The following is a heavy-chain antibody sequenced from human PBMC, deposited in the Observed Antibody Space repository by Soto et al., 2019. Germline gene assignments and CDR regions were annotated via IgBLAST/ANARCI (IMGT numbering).Heavy chain of an antibody. Sequence: GGSLRLSCAASGFTVSSNYMSWVRQAPGKGLEWVSVIYSGGSTYYADSVKGRFTISRDNSKNTMYLQMNSQRAEDTAVDYCARDVVGSGGHYYYYYMDVWGKGTTVTVSS. CDR1: GFTVSSNY. D-gene: IGHD2-15*01. CDR2: IYSGGST. V-gene: IGHV3-66*01. J-gene: IGHJ6*03. CDR3: ARDVVGSGGHYYYYYMDV.